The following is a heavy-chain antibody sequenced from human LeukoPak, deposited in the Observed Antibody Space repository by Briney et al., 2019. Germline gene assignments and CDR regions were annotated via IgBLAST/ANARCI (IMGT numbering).Heavy chain of an antibody. J-gene: IGHJ4*02. CDR2: IRYDGSNK. CDR3: AKDVVDSSGYYYGFDY. D-gene: IGHD3-22*01. CDR1: GFTFSSYG. V-gene: IGHV3-30*02. Sequence: GGSLRLSCAASGFTFSSYGMHWVRQAPGKGLEWVAFIRYDGSNKYYADSVKGRFTISRDNSKNTLYLQTNSLRAEDTAVYYCAKDVVDSSGYYYGFDYWGQGTLVTVSS.